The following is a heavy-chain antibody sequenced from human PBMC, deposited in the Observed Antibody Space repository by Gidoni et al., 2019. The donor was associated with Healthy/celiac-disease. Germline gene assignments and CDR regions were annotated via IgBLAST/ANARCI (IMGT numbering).Heavy chain of an antibody. J-gene: IGHJ3*02. D-gene: IGHD3-22*01. Sequence: QVQLVQSGAEVKKPGASVKVSCKASGYTFTSYAMHWGRQAPGQRLEGMGWINAGNGNTKYSQKFQGRVTITRETSASTTYMELSSLRSEDTAVYYCASPYYYDSSGYYYKPPHAFDIWGQGTMVTVSS. CDR2: INAGNGNT. V-gene: IGHV1-3*01. CDR3: ASPYYYDSSGYYYKPPHAFDI. CDR1: GYTFTSYA.